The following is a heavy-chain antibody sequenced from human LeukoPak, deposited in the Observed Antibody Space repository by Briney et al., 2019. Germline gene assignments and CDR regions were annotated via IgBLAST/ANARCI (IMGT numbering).Heavy chain of an antibody. Sequence: PSGTLSLTCAVSGGSISSSNWWSWVRQPPGKGLEWIGEIYHSGSTNYNPSLKMRVTISVDTSKNQFSLKLSSVTAADTAVYYCAREGWQQLVYSYWGQGTLVTVSS. V-gene: IGHV4-4*02. CDR2: IYHSGST. CDR1: GGSISSSNW. J-gene: IGHJ4*02. CDR3: AREGWQQLVYSY. D-gene: IGHD6-13*01.